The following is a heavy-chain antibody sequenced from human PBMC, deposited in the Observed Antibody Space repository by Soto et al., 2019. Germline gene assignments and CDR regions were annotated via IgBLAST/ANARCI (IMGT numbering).Heavy chain of an antibody. CDR2: IYGSGRT. Sequence: QVQLQESGPGLVKPSETQSLTCTVSGGSTTNYYWSWLRQPAGKGLEYIGRIYGSGRTNYNPSLKNRVTMSVSXNQMSLRLTSVTAADTAVYYCARDFDVNTALDYWYFDLWGRGALVTVSS. CDR1: GGSTTNYY. J-gene: IGHJ2*01. V-gene: IGHV4-4*07. CDR3: ARDFDVNTALDYWYFDL. D-gene: IGHD5-18*01.